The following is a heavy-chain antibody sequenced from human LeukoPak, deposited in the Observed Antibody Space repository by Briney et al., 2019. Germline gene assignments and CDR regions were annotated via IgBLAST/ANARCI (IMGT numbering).Heavy chain of an antibody. D-gene: IGHD3-10*01. V-gene: IGHV6-1*01. CDR2: TYYRSKWYN. J-gene: IGHJ3*02. CDR1: GDSVSSNSAA. CDR3: ARDSATQLFRNVLLWFGELSVDAFDI. Sequence: SQTLSLTCAISGDSVSSNSAAWNWIRQSPSRGLEWLGRTYYRSKWYNDYAVSVKSRITINPDTSKNQSSLQLNSVTPEDTAVYYCARDSATQLFRNVLLWFGELSVDAFDIWGQGTMVTVSS.